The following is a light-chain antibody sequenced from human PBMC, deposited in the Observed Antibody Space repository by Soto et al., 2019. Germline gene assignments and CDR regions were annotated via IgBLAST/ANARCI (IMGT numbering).Light chain of an antibody. CDR3: QQYRTNSA. CDR2: KAS. V-gene: IGKV1-5*03. J-gene: IGKJ1*01. CDR1: QSINNW. Sequence: DIQMTQSPSTLSASVRDRVTINCRASQSINNWLAWYPKKPGTAPKLLLYKASSLESGVPSRFSCSGSETEFTRTISSLQPADFASDYCQQYRTNSAFGQGTKVYSK.